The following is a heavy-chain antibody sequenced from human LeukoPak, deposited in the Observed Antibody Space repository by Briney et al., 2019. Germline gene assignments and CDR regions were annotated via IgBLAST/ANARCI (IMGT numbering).Heavy chain of an antibody. V-gene: IGHV4-31*03. CDR3: AREVDTAMEDYFDY. CDR1: GGSISSGGYY. J-gene: IGHJ4*02. D-gene: IGHD5-18*01. Sequence: PSETLSLTCTVSGGSISSGGYYWSWLRQHPGKGLEWIGYIYCSGSTYYNPSLKSRVTISVDTSKNQFSLKLSSVTAADTAVYYCAREVDTAMEDYFDYWGQGTLVTVSS. CDR2: IYCSGST.